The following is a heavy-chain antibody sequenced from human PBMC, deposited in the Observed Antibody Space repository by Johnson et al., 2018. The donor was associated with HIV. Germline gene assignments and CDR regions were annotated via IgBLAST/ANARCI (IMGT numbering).Heavy chain of an antibody. V-gene: IGHV3-9*01. CDR3: ARGKGWLDAFDM. CDR1: GFTFDDYA. D-gene: IGHD3-22*01. J-gene: IGHJ3*02. Sequence: VQLVESGGGLVQPGRSLRLSCAASGFTFDDYAMHWVRQAPGKGLEWVSGISWNSGSIGYADSVKGRFTISRDNAKKSLYLQMNSLRAGDTAVNYCARGKGWLDAFDMWGQGTMVTVSS. CDR2: ISWNSGSI.